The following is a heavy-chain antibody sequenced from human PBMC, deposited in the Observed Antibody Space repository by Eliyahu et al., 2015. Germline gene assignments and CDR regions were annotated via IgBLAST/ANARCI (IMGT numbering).Heavy chain of an antibody. J-gene: IGHJ4*02. V-gene: IGHV3-23*01. D-gene: IGHD6-19*01. CDR3: AKAAYSSGWYEDY. CDR1: GFPFSLYA. CDR2: ISGSGDYT. Sequence: EVQLLESGGGLVQPGGSLRLSCXASGFPFSLYAMSWVRQAPGKGLEWVSAISGSGDYTYYADSVKGRFTIFRDNSKNTLYLQMNSLRAEDTTVYYCAKAAYSSGWYEDYWGQGTLVTVSS.